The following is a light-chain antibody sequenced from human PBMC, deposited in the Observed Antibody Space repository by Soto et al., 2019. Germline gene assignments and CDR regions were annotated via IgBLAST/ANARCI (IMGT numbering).Light chain of an antibody. J-gene: IGKJ1*01. Sequence: EIVMTQSPATLSVSPGERATLSFWASQSVINHLAWYQQIRGQAPRLLIYGDSTRATGIPARFSGSGSGTEFTLTITSLQSEDFAVYYCQQYNKWPRTFGQGTKVDIK. CDR3: QQYNKWPRT. V-gene: IGKV3-15*01. CDR2: GDS. CDR1: QSVINH.